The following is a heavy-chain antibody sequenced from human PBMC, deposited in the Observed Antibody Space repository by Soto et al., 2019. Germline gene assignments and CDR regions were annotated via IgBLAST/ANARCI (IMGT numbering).Heavy chain of an antibody. J-gene: IGHJ4*02. CDR1: GFTFSSYW. Sequence: GGSLRLSCAASGFTFSSYWMHWVRQAPGKGLVWVSRINRDGSSTNYADSARGRVTISRDNAKNTLYLQVDGLRAEDTAVYYCAREIATTGEYYFDYWGQGILVTVSS. CDR2: INRDGSST. D-gene: IGHD6-13*01. V-gene: IGHV3-74*01. CDR3: AREIATTGEYYFDY.